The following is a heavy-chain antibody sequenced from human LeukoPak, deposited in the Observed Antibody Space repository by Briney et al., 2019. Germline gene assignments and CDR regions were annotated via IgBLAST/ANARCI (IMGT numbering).Heavy chain of an antibody. CDR2: IYYSGSI. CDR1: GGSISSSNHC. Sequence: PSETLSLTCTVSGGSISSSNHCWGWIRQPPGQGLEWIGSIYYSGSIYYNPSLKSRVTISVDTSKNQFSLKLSSVTAADTAVYYCAVAYGMDVWGQGTTVTVSS. CDR3: AVAYGMDV. D-gene: IGHD5-12*01. V-gene: IGHV4-39*01. J-gene: IGHJ6*02.